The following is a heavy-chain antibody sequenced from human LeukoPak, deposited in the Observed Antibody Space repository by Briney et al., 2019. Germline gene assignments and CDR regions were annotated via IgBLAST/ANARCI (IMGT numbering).Heavy chain of an antibody. CDR1: GGSVSSYY. CDR2: IFETGDT. J-gene: IGHJ6*02. V-gene: IGHV4-59*02. Sequence: SETLSLTCSVSGGSVSSYYWSWIRQPPGKGLEWIGYIFETGDTNSNPSLKSRVTISVDTSKNQFSLKLSSVTAADTAVYYCARDYDFNGMDVWAQGTTVTVSS. D-gene: IGHD3-3*01. CDR3: ARDYDFNGMDV.